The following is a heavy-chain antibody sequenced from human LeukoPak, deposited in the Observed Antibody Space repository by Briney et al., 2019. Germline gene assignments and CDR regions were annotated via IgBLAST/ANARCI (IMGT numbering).Heavy chain of an antibody. Sequence: SETLSLTCTVSGGSISSYYWSWIRQPPGKGLEWIGYIYYSGSTNYNPSLKSRVTISVDTSKNQFSLKLSSGTAADTAVYYCAGAGGSGSYTVDYWGQGTLVTVSS. CDR1: GGSISSYY. D-gene: IGHD3-10*01. CDR3: AGAGGSGSYTVDY. V-gene: IGHV4-59*01. CDR2: IYYSGST. J-gene: IGHJ4*02.